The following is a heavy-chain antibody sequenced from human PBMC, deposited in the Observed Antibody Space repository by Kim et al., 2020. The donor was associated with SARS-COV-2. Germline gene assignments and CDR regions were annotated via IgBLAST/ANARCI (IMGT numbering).Heavy chain of an antibody. Sequence: SETLSLTCAVYGGSFSGYYWSWIRQPPGKGLEWIGEINHSGSTTYNPSLKSRVTISVDTSKNQFSLKLSSVTAADTAVYYCARGVGDYGGNSRFDPWGQGGLGTVSS. CDR1: GGSFSGYY. CDR3: ARGVGDYGGNSRFDP. V-gene: IGHV4-34*01. J-gene: IGHJ5*02. D-gene: IGHD4-17*01. CDR2: INHSGST.